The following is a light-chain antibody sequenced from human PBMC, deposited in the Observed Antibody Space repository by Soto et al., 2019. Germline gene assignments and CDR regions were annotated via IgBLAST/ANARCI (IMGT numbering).Light chain of an antibody. J-gene: IGKJ1*01. CDR2: DTS. CDR3: QQCGSSPS. Sequence: DIVLTQSPGTLSLSPGERATLSCRASQSVSSSYLAWYQQKPGQAPRLLIYDTSSRATGIPDRFSGSGSGTDFTLAISRLEPEDFAVYYCQQCGSSPSFGQGTKVELK. V-gene: IGKV3-20*01. CDR1: QSVSSSY.